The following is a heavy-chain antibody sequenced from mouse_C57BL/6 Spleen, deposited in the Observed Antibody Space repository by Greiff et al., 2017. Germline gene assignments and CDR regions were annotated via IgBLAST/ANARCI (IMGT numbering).Heavy chain of an antibody. J-gene: IGHJ1*03. D-gene: IGHD2-3*01. V-gene: IGHV1-5*01. CDR1: GYTFTSYW. Sequence: VQLQQSGTVLARPGASVKMSCKTSGYTFTSYWMHWVKQRPGQGLEWIGAIYPGNSDTRYNQKFKGKAKLTAVTSASTAYMELSSLTNEDSAVYYCTRKDDGYYEYFDVWGTGTTVTVSS. CDR3: TRKDDGYYEYFDV. CDR2: IYPGNSDT.